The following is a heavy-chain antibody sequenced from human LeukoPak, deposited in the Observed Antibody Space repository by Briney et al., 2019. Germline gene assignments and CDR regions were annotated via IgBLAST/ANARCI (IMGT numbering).Heavy chain of an antibody. V-gene: IGHV3-21*01. D-gene: IGHD4-17*01. CDR2: ISSSSSYI. CDR1: GFTFSSYW. CDR3: ARRLRRNYFDY. Sequence: PGGSLRLSCAGSGFTFSSYWMHWVRQAPGKGLEWVSSISSSSSYIYYADSVKGRFTISRDNAKNSLYLQMNSLRAEDTAVYYCARRLRRNYFDYWGQGTLVTVSS. J-gene: IGHJ4*02.